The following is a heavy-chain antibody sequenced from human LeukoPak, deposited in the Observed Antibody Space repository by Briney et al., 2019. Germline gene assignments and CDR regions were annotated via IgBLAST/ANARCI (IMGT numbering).Heavy chain of an antibody. CDR3: ARQMNTVTADY. Sequence: PSGTLSLTCTVSGGSISSSSYFWGRIPQPPGKGLEWIGSIFYSGSTYYNPSLNSRVTISIDTSKNQFSLRLSSVTAADTAVYYCARQMNTVTADYWGQGTLVTVSS. CDR2: IFYSGST. V-gene: IGHV4-39*01. J-gene: IGHJ4*02. CDR1: GGSISSSSYF. D-gene: IGHD4-17*01.